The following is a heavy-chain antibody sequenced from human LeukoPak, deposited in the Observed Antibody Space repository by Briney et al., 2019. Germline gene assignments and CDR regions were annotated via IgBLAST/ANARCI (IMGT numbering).Heavy chain of an antibody. Sequence: ASVKVSFKASGYTFTGYYMHWVRQAPGQGLEWMGWINPNSGGTNYAQKFQGRVTMTRDTSISTAYMELSRLRSDDTAVYYCARDSSDYGDYLGDYWGQGTPVTVSS. J-gene: IGHJ4*02. V-gene: IGHV1-2*02. CDR2: INPNSGGT. D-gene: IGHD4-17*01. CDR3: ARDSSDYGDYLGDY. CDR1: GYTFTGYY.